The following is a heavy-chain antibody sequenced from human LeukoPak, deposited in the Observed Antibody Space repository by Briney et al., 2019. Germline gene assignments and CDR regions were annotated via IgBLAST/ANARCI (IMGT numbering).Heavy chain of an antibody. CDR1: GGSISSGDYY. Sequence: PSETLSLTCTVSGGSISSGDYYWPWIRQPPGKGLEWIGYIYYSGSTYYNPSLKSRIIISIDTSKNQFSLKLSSVTAADTAVYYCAREVVATETFDPWGQGTLVTVSS. V-gene: IGHV4-30-4*01. CDR2: IYYSGST. D-gene: IGHD2-15*01. J-gene: IGHJ5*02. CDR3: AREVVATETFDP.